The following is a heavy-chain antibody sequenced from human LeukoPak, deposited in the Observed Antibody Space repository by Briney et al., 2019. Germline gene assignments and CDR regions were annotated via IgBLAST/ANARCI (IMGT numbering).Heavy chain of an antibody. J-gene: IGHJ3*02. V-gene: IGHV3-74*01. CDR2: INSDGSST. Sequence: GGSLRPSCAASGFTFSSYWMHWVRQAPGKGLVWVSRINSDGSSTSYADSVKGRFTISRDNAKNTLYLQMNSLRAEDTAVYYCAREKKVGATWGGVDAFDIWGQGTMVTVSS. D-gene: IGHD1-26*01. CDR3: AREKKVGATWGGVDAFDI. CDR1: GFTFSSYW.